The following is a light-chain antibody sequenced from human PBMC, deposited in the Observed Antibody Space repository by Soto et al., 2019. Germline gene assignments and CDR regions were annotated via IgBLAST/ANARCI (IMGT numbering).Light chain of an antibody. CDR2: AAS. CDR1: QSVSTN. J-gene: IGKJ3*01. V-gene: IGKV3-15*01. CDR3: QENSKWPLFT. Sequence: EIVVTQSPGILSVSPGDRATLSCRASQSVSTNLAWYQQKPGQAPTLLIYAASTRATGIPARFTGSGSGTDFPLTISSLQSEDFAVYYCQENSKWPLFTSGPGPRGDIK.